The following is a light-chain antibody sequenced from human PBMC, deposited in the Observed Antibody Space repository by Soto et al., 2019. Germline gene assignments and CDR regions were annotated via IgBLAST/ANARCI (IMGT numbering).Light chain of an antibody. V-gene: IGKV3-15*01. CDR1: QSVSSK. J-gene: IGKJ1*01. Sequence: EIVMTQSPATLSVSPGERATLSCRASQSVSSKLAWYQQKPGQAPRVLIYGASTRATGIPARFSGSGSGTELTLTISSLQSEDFADYYCQHYNDWPPTWTFGQGTRVEIK. CDR3: QHYNDWPPTWT. CDR2: GAS.